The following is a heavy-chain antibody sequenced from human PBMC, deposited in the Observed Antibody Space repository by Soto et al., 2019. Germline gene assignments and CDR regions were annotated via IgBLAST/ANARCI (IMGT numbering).Heavy chain of an antibody. D-gene: IGHD6-13*01. Sequence: GGSLRLSCAASGFTFSSYSMNWVRQAPGKGLEWVSYISSSSSTIYYADSVKGRFTISRDNAENSLYLQMNSLRAEDTAVYYCARDLIAAAGTRYYYGMDVWGQGTTVTVSS. CDR3: ARDLIAAAGTRYYYGMDV. V-gene: IGHV3-48*01. CDR1: GFTFSSYS. J-gene: IGHJ6*02. CDR2: ISSSSSTI.